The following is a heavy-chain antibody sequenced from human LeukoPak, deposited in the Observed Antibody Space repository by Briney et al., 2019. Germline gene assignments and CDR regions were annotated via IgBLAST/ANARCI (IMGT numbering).Heavy chain of an antibody. J-gene: IGHJ5*02. CDR2: IYTSGST. D-gene: IGHD3-22*01. Sequence: KASETLSLTCTVSGGSISSYYWSWIRQPAGKGLEWIGRIYTSGSTNYNPSLKSRVTMSVDTSKNQFSLKLSSVTAADTAVKYCARGTYYYDSSGYYHGRFDPWGQGTLVTVSS. CDR3: ARGTYYYDSSGYYHGRFDP. V-gene: IGHV4-4*07. CDR1: GGSISSYY.